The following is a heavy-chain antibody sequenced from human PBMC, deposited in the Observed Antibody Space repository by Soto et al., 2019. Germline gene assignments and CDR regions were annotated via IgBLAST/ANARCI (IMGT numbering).Heavy chain of an antibody. V-gene: IGHV1-69*12. Sequence: QVQLVQSGAEVKKPESSVKVSCKAPGGTFSTYAISWVRQAPGQGLEWMGGIIPMFGTANYAQRFQDRVTITADESPNTVYMELRSLRSEDTAVYFCASGIQLWLRRINTGYSGWGQGTLVTVSS. D-gene: IGHD5-18*01. CDR1: GGTFSTYA. CDR2: IIPMFGTA. J-gene: IGHJ4*02. CDR3: ASGIQLWLRRINTGYSG.